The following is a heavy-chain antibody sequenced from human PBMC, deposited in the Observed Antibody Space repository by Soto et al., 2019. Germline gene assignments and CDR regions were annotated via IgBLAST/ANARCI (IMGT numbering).Heavy chain of an antibody. CDR1: GFTFSSHW. V-gene: IGHV3-74*01. J-gene: IGHJ4*02. D-gene: IGHD4-17*01. CDR3: ARTETINTLDH. Sequence: EVQLVESGGGLVQPGGSQRLSCVASGFTFSSHWMHWVRQAPGKGLVWVSRINSDGSSTSYADSVKGRFTISRDNAKNTLYLQMNSLRAEDTAVYYCARTETINTLDHWGKGALVTVSS. CDR2: INSDGSST.